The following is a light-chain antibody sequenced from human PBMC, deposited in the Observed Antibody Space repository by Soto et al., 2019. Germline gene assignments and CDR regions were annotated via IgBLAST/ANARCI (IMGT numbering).Light chain of an antibody. CDR1: QGISSSY. Sequence: DIVLTQSPDTLSLSPGERATLSCRASQGISSSYLAWYQQKPGQAPGLLIYSASSRATGIPDRFSGSGSGTDFTLTISRLEPEDFAVYYCQQYDTFGQGTKVDIK. CDR3: QQYDT. V-gene: IGKV3-20*01. CDR2: SAS. J-gene: IGKJ2*01.